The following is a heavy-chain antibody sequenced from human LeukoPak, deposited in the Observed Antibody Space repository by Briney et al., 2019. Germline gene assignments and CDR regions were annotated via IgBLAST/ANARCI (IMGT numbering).Heavy chain of an antibody. Sequence: ASVKVSCKASGGTFSSYAISWVRQAPGQGLEWMGGISPIFGTANDAQKFQGRVTITTDESTSTAYMELSSLRSEDTAVYYCARGPELERFDYWGQGTLVTVSS. V-gene: IGHV1-69*05. D-gene: IGHD1-1*01. CDR1: GGTFSSYA. CDR2: ISPIFGTA. J-gene: IGHJ4*02. CDR3: ARGPELERFDY.